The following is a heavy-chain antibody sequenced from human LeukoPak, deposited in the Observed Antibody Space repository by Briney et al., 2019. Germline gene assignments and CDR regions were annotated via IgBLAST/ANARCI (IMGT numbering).Heavy chain of an antibody. CDR1: GFTFSSYA. Sequence: GGSLKLSCAASGFTFSSYAMHWVRQAPGKRLEWVAVISYDGSNKYYADSVKGRFTISRDNSKNTLYLQMNSLRAEDTAVYYCAREPSSGSEANWFDPWGQGTLVTVSS. CDR3: AREPSSGSEANWFDP. CDR2: ISYDGSNK. V-gene: IGHV3-30-3*01. D-gene: IGHD3-10*01. J-gene: IGHJ5*02.